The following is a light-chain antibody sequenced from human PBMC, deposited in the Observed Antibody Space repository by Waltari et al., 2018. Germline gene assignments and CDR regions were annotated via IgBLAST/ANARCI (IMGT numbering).Light chain of an antibody. Sequence: DIQMTQSPSSLSASVGDRVTITCQASQDISNYLNWYQQKPGTAPKLLIYDASNLEAGVPSRFSGSGSGTDFTFTISSLQPEDIETYYCQQYDNLPLTFGGGTKVEIK. CDR1: QDISNY. J-gene: IGKJ4*02. CDR3: QQYDNLPLT. V-gene: IGKV1-33*01. CDR2: DAS.